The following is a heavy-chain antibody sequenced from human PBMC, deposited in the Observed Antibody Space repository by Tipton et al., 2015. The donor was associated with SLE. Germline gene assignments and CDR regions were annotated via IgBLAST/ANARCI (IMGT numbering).Heavy chain of an antibody. V-gene: IGHV4-59*01. Sequence: TLSLTCTVSGGSISDYYWSWIRQPPGKGLEWIGYIYYTGSTNYNPSLKSRVTISVDTSKNRFSLKLNSVTAPDTAVYYCARDRRRRETYYYGLDVWGRGTTVTVSS. D-gene: IGHD1-26*01. CDR3: ARDRRRRETYYYGLDV. CDR2: IYYTGST. J-gene: IGHJ6*02. CDR1: GGSISDYY.